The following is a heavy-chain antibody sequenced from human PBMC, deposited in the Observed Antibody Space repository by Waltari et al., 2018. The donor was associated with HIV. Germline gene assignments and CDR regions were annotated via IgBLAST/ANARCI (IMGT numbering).Heavy chain of an antibody. D-gene: IGHD4-17*01. CDR1: GYTFTSYG. CDR3: ASHDYGDHFGY. Sequence: QVQLVQSGAEVKKPGASVKVSCKASGYTFTSYGFSWVRQAPGKGLEGMGWISAYTGNTNDAQKLQGRVTMTTDTSTSTAYMELRSLGSDDTAVYYCASHDYGDHFGYWGQGTLVTVSS. J-gene: IGHJ4*02. CDR2: ISAYTGNT. V-gene: IGHV1-18*01.